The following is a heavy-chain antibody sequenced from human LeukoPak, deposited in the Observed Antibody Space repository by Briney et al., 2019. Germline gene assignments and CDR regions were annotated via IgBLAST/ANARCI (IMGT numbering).Heavy chain of an antibody. Sequence: GGSLRLSCAPSGFTFSRHGMHWVRQAPGKGLEWVAIISNDGSRKYYAHSVEGRFTISRDNSKNTLHLQMDSLRAEDTAVYYCARDRAWNYFDYWGQGTLVTVSS. CDR1: GFTFSRHG. J-gene: IGHJ4*02. CDR2: ISNDGSRK. CDR3: ARDRAWNYFDY. V-gene: IGHV3-30*03. D-gene: IGHD3-3*01.